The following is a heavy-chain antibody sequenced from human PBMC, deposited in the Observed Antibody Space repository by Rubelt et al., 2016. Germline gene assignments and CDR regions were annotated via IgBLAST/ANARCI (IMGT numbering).Heavy chain of an antibody. CDR2: IHYTGST. CDR1: GYSISSGYY. Sequence: QVQLQESGPGLVKPSETLSLTCTVSGYSISSGYYWGWIRQPPGKGLEWIGSIHYTGSTFYDPSLQSRVTIPVDTSKNQFSLKLTSGTAADTAVYYCAGRTNWFDPWGQGTLVTVSS. CDR3: AGRTNWFDP. V-gene: IGHV4-38-2*02. J-gene: IGHJ5*02.